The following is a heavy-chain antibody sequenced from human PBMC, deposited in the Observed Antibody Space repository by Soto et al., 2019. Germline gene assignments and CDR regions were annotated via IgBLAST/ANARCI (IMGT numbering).Heavy chain of an antibody. Sequence: GASVKVSCKASGYTFTGYYMHWVRQAPGQGLEWMGWINPNSGGTNYAQKFQGWVTMTRDTSISTAYMELSRLRSDDTAVYYCARENTEAYYYDSSGSPLDYWGQGTLVTVSS. CDR3: ARENTEAYYYDSSGSPLDY. D-gene: IGHD3-22*01. J-gene: IGHJ4*02. CDR1: GYTFTGYY. V-gene: IGHV1-2*04. CDR2: INPNSGGT.